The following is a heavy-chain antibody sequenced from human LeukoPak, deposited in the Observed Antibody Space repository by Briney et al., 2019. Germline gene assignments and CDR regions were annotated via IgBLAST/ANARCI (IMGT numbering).Heavy chain of an antibody. CDR3: AVFGYSSSWETRGYY. CDR1: GYTFTSYD. D-gene: IGHD6-13*01. Sequence: ASVKVSCKATGYTFTSYDINWVRQATGQGLEWMGWMNPNSGNTGYAQKFQGRVTMTRNTSISTAYMELSSLRSEDTAVYYCAVFGYSSSWETRGYYWGQGTLVTVSS. V-gene: IGHV1-8*01. J-gene: IGHJ4*02. CDR2: MNPNSGNT.